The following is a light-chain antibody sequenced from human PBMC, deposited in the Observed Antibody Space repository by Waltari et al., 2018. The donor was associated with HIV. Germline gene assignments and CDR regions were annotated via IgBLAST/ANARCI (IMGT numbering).Light chain of an antibody. CDR3: QQYGDWPPMYT. CDR2: DAS. J-gene: IGKJ2*01. V-gene: IGKV3-15*01. CDR1: QFVTSS. Sequence: EITMTQSPDTLSVSPGESVTLSCRSSQFVTSSLAWYQQKPGQAPRPLIYDASTRATGVPARFSGSGSGTEFTLTISSVQSEDSAVYHCQQYGDWPPMYTFGQGTKLEIK.